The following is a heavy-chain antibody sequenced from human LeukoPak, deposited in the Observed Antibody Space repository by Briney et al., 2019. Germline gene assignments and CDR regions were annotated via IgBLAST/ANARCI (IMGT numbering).Heavy chain of an antibody. CDR2: IVVGRGNT. J-gene: IGHJ5*01. CDR1: GFTFSTSA. CDR3: AIALAATSVPIDS. Sequence: SVKVSCKTSGFTFSTSAMQWVRQARGQPLEWIGRIVVGRGNTNYAQKFQGRATSTRDTSTSTTYMELSGLRSDDTAVYYCAIALAATSVPIDSWGQGTLVTVSS. D-gene: IGHD6-19*01. V-gene: IGHV1-58*02.